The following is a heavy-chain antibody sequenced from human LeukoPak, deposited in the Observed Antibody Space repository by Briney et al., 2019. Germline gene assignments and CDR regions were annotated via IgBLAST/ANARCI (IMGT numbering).Heavy chain of an antibody. CDR1: GGSISSSSYY. D-gene: IGHD3-22*01. CDR3: ARHGPARDSSGLSY. Sequence: PSETLSLTCTVSGGSISSSSYYWGWIRQPPGKGLEWIGSIYYSGSTYYNPSLKSRVTISVDTSKNQFSLKLSSVTAADTAVYYCARHGPARDSSGLSYWGQGTLVTVSS. V-gene: IGHV4-39*01. J-gene: IGHJ4*02. CDR2: IYYSGST.